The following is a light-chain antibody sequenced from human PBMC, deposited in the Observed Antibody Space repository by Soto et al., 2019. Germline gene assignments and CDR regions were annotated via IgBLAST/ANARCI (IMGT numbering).Light chain of an antibody. Sequence: DIQMTQSPSTLSASVGDRVTITCRASQSISSGLAWYQQKPGKAPKLLIYDASSLESGVPSRFSGSGSGTEFTLTISSLQPDDFATYYCQQYNSYSRTFGGGTKVDSK. CDR2: DAS. CDR3: QQYNSYSRT. J-gene: IGKJ4*01. CDR1: QSISSG. V-gene: IGKV1-5*01.